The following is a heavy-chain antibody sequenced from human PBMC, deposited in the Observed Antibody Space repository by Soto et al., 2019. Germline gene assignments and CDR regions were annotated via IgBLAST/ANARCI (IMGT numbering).Heavy chain of an antibody. J-gene: IGHJ4*02. Sequence: SETLSLTCSVSGGSVYDFYWNWLRQYPGKGLEWIGNIYNTGTTNYNPSLRSRATISIDTSKNQFSLHLKSVTAADSALYFCARGHGIYVRFYFWGQGAXXTV. D-gene: IGHD3-9*01. CDR1: GGSVYDFY. V-gene: IGHV4-59*02. CDR3: ARGHGIYVRFYF. CDR2: IYNTGTT.